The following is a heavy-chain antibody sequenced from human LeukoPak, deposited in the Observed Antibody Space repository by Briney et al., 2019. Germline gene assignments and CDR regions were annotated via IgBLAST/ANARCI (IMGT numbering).Heavy chain of an antibody. D-gene: IGHD1-26*01. CDR2: IWYDGTYE. Sequence: PGGSLGLSCVASGFTFKNYGVHWVRQAPGKGLEWVAVIWYDGTYEYYGDSVKGRVAISRDNSKNTVSLQMNNLRAEDTAVYHCVTDGSGLAARGWLDSWGQGAQVTVSS. CDR3: VTDGSGLAARGWLDS. V-gene: IGHV3-33*01. J-gene: IGHJ5*01. CDR1: GFTFKNYG.